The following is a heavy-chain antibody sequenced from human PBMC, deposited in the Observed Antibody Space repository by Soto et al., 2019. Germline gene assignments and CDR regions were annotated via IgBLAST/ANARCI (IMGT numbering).Heavy chain of an antibody. D-gene: IGHD4-17*01. V-gene: IGHV3-23*01. J-gene: IGHJ6*02. CDR3: AKVVDGDYEAVYYYYYGMDV. CDR1: GFTFSSYA. CDR2: ISGSGGST. Sequence: GGSLRLSCAASGFTFSSYAMSWVRQAPGKGLEWVSAISGSGGSTYYADSVKGRFTISRDNSKNTLYLQMNSLRAEDTAVYYCAKVVDGDYEAVYYYYYGMDVWGQGTTVTVSS.